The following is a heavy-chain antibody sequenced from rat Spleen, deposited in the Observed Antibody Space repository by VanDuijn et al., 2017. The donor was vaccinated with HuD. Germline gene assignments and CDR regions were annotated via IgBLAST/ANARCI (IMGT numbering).Heavy chain of an antibody. CDR1: GFTFSDYG. D-gene: IGHD1-11*01. CDR2: IIYDGTST. Sequence: EVQLVESGGGLVQPGKSLKFSCAASGFTFSDYGMAWVRQAPKKGLEWVATIIYDGTSTYYRESVKGRFTISRDNAKSTLYLQMDSLRSEYTATYYCARHDGNCGGYSDYFEYWGQGVMGTVSS. J-gene: IGHJ2*01. CDR3: ARHDGNCGGYSDYFEY. V-gene: IGHV5-17*01.